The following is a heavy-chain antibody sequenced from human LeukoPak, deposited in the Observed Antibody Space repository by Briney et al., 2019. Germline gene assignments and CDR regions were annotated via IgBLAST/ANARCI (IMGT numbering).Heavy chain of an antibody. CDR3: ARTYYYGSGSYSWFDP. V-gene: IGHV5-51*01. Sequence: GESLKISCKGSGYSFTSYWIGWVRQMPGKGLEWIGIIYPGDSDTRYSPSFQGQVTISADKSISTAYLQWSSLKASDTAMYYCARTYYYGSGSYSWFDPWGQGTLVTVSS. CDR2: IYPGDSDT. CDR1: GYSFTSYW. J-gene: IGHJ5*02. D-gene: IGHD3-10*01.